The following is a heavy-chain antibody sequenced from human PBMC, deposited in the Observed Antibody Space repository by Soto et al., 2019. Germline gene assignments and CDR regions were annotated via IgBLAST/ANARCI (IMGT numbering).Heavy chain of an antibody. CDR2: INHSGST. CDR1: GGSFSGYY. V-gene: IGHV4-34*01. Sequence: PSETLSLTCAVYGGSFSGYYWSWIRQPPGKGLEWIGEINHSGSTNYNPSLKSRVTISVDTSKNQFSLKLSSVTAADTAVYYCARVAEQQLVTYYYYGMDVWGQGTTVTVSS. J-gene: IGHJ6*02. D-gene: IGHD6-13*01. CDR3: ARVAEQQLVTYYYYGMDV.